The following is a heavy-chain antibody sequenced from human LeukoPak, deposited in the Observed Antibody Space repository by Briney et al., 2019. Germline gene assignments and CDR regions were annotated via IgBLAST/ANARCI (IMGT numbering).Heavy chain of an antibody. J-gene: IGHJ4*02. D-gene: IGHD5-18*01. CDR3: ARQTAMGRSGDY. CDR2: IDPSDSET. Sequence: GESLKISCKASGYSFTSYWIGWVRQMPGKGLEWMGIIDPSDSETRYTPSFQGQVSISVDKSLTTADLQWNSLKASDTAMYYCARQTAMGRSGDYWGQGTLVTVSS. V-gene: IGHV5-51*01. CDR1: GYSFTSYW.